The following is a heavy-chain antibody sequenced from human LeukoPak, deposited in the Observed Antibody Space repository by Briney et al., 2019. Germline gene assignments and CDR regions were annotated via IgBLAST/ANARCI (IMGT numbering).Heavy chain of an antibody. CDR3: AKDLLSGGSCLDY. CDR1: GFTVSSNY. D-gene: IGHD2-15*01. V-gene: IGHV3-53*05. J-gene: IGHJ4*02. CDR2: IYSGGST. Sequence: GSLRLSCAASGFTVSSNYMSWVRQAPGKGLEWVSVIYSGGSTYYADSVKGRFTISRDNSKNTPYLQMNSLRAEDTAVYYCAKDLLSGGSCLDYWGRGTLVTVSS.